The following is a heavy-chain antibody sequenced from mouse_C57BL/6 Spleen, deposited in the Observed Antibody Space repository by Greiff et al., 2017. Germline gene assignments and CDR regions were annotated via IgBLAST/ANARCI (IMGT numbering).Heavy chain of an antibody. D-gene: IGHD3-2*02. V-gene: IGHV1-61*01. CDR2: IYPSDSET. CDR1: GYTFTSYW. CDR3: ARSGAAQAYYAMGY. Sequence: QVQLQQPGAELVRPGSSVKLSCKASGYTFTSYWMDWVKQRPGQGLEWIGNIYPSDSETHYNQKFKDKATLTVDKSSSTAYMQLSSLTSEDSAVYYCARSGAAQAYYAMGYWGQGTSVTVST. J-gene: IGHJ4*01.